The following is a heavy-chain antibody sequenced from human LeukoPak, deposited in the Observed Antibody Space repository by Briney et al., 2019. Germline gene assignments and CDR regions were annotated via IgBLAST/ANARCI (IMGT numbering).Heavy chain of an antibody. D-gene: IGHD3-3*01. CDR2: ISGSGGST. V-gene: IGHV3-23*01. CDR3: AKNALFGVVISYFDY. J-gene: IGHJ4*02. Sequence: GGSLRLSCAASGFTFSSYAMSWVRQAPGMGLEWVSAISGSGGSTYYADSVKGRFTISRDNSKNTLYLQMNSLRAEDTAVYYCAKNALFGVVISYFDYWGQGTLVTVSS. CDR1: GFTFSSYA.